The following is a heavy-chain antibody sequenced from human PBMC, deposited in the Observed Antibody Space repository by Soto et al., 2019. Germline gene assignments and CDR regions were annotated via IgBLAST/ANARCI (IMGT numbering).Heavy chain of an antibody. V-gene: IGHV4-4*02. CDR1: GGFTSTNNW. Sequence: QLQLQESGPGLVRPSGTLSLTCAVSGGFTSTNNWWSWVRQPPGKGLEWIGDAYHSGGTEYNPSLKSRVSISVDKSENQSSLKLTSATAADTAVYYCARSPPSSYYGGSGTFDYWGQGTLVTGSS. J-gene: IGHJ4*02. CDR3: ARSPPSSYYGGSGTFDY. CDR2: AYHSGGT. D-gene: IGHD3-10*01.